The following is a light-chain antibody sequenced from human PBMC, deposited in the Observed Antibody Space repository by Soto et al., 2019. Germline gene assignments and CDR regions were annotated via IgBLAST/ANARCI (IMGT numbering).Light chain of an antibody. Sequence: QSALTQPASVSGSPGQSINISCTGTSSDVGGYNYVSWYQHHPGKAPKLMIYDVTNRPSGVSNRFSGSKSGNTASLSISGLQAEDEADYYCSSYARNRDVLFGGGTKLTVL. J-gene: IGLJ2*01. V-gene: IGLV2-14*03. CDR2: DVT. CDR3: SSYARNRDVL. CDR1: SSDVGGYNY.